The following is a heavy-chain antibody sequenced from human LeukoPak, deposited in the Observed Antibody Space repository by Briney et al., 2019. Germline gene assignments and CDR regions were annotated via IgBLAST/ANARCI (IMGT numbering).Heavy chain of an antibody. CDR2: IYYSGST. CDR1: GGSISSHY. CDR3: ARGGRVGSGWYYFDY. D-gene: IGHD6-19*01. V-gene: IGHV4-59*11. Sequence: PSETLSLTCTVSGGSISSHYWSWIRQPPGKGLEWIGYIYYSGSTNYNPSLKSRVTISVDTSKNQFSLKLSSVTAADTAVYYCARGGRVGSGWYYFDYWGQGTPVTVSS. J-gene: IGHJ4*02.